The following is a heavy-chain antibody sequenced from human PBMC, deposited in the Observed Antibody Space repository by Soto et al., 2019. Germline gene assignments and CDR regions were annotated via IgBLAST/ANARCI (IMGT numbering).Heavy chain of an antibody. J-gene: IGHJ6*02. Sequence: ASVKVSCKASGYTFTSYDINWVRQATGQGLELMGWMNPNSGNTGYAQKFQGRVTMTRDTSISTAYMELSSLRSEDTAVYYCARQWELSGYYYGMDVWGQGTTVTVSS. V-gene: IGHV1-8*01. CDR3: ARQWELSGYYYGMDV. D-gene: IGHD1-26*01. CDR1: GYTFTSYD. CDR2: MNPNSGNT.